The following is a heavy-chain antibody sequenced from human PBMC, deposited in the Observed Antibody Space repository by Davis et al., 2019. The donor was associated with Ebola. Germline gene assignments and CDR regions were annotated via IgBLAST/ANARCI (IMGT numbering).Heavy chain of an antibody. V-gene: IGHV4-59*01. CDR1: GGSISSYY. D-gene: IGHD3-3*01. J-gene: IGHJ4*02. CDR2: IYYSGST. Sequence: GSLRLSCTVSGGSISSYYWSWIRQPPGKGLEWIGYIYYSGSTNYNPSLKSRVTISVDTSKNQCSLKLSSVTAADTAVYYCARERIEIFGVVITHSGFDYWGQGTLVTVSS. CDR3: ARERIEIFGVVITHSGFDY.